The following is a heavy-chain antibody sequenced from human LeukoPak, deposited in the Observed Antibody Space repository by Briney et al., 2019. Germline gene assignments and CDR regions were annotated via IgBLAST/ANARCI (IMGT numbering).Heavy chain of an antibody. CDR2: IIPIFGTA. Sequence: SVKVSCKASGGTFSSYAISWVRQAPGQGLEWMGGIIPIFGTANYAQKFQGRVTITTDESTSTAYMELSSLRSEDTAVYNCARLWDYSSGYNDYWGQGTLVTVSS. CDR3: ARLWDYSSGYNDY. CDR1: GGTFSSYA. V-gene: IGHV1-69*05. D-gene: IGHD3-22*01. J-gene: IGHJ4*02.